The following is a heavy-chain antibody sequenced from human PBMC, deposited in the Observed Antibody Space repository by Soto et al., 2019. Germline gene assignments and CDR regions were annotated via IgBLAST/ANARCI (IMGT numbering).Heavy chain of an antibody. CDR1: GFSFSSYA. CDR3: ARGSAGHYNSGTLLD. CDR2: ISDDGIND. J-gene: IGHJ4*02. Sequence: QVQVVESGGGVVQPGRSLRLSCAASGFSFSSYAMHWVRQAPGKGLEWVAAISDDGINDYYADTVEGRFTLSRDNSETTLYLQMNSLTVDDTAVYYCARGSAGHYNSGTLLDWGQGTLVTVSS. D-gene: IGHD3-10*01. V-gene: IGHV3-30-3*01.